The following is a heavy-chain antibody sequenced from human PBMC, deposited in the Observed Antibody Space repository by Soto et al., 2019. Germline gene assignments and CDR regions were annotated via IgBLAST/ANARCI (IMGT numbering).Heavy chain of an antibody. CDR1: GGSFSGYY. CDR3: ARAHETGYSYGLDY. CDR2: INHSGST. J-gene: IGHJ4*02. V-gene: IGHV4-34*01. Sequence: SETLSLTCAVYGGSFSGYYWSWIRQPPGKGLEWIGEINHSGSTNYNPSLKSRVTISVDTSKNQFSLKLSSVTAADTAVYYCARAHETGYSYGLDYWGQGTLVTVSS. D-gene: IGHD5-18*01.